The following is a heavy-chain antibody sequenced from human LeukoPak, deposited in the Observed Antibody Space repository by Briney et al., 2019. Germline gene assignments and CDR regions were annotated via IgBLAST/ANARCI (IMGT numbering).Heavy chain of an antibody. CDR3: ARGETKGDYTIYYYYYYGMDV. V-gene: IGHV1-8*01. J-gene: IGHJ6*02. D-gene: IGHD4-17*01. CDR2: MNPNSGNT. CDR1: GYTFTNYD. Sequence: ASVKVSCKASGYTFTNYDINWVRQATGQGLEWMGWMNPNSGNTGYAQKFQGRVTMTRNTSISTAYMELSSLRSEDTAVYYCARGETKGDYTIYYYYYYGMDVWGQGTTVTVSS.